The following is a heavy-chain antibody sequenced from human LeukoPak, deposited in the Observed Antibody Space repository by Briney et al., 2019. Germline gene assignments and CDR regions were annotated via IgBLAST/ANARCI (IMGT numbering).Heavy chain of an antibody. V-gene: IGHV3-9*01. CDR3: ATGIPPGIAASGLDY. J-gene: IGHJ4*02. CDR2: ISWNGDSGSI. CDR1: GFTFDNYA. D-gene: IGHD6-13*01. Sequence: GGSVRLSFAASGFTFDNYAMHWVRQAPGKGLEWVSGISWNGDSGSIAYASYVRGQFTSSRDNARHSLYLQMDSLRTEGTSLCDCATGIPPGIAASGLDYWGQGTLVTASS.